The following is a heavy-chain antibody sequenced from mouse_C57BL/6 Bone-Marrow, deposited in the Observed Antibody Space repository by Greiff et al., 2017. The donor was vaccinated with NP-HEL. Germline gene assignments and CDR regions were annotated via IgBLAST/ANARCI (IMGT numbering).Heavy chain of an antibody. V-gene: IGHV5-6*01. D-gene: IGHD2-5*01. CDR3: ARHYYSNYFDY. CDR1: GFTFSSYG. J-gene: IGHJ2*01. Sequence: EVKLVESGGDGVKPGGSLKLSCAASGFTFSSYGMSWVRQTPDKRLEWVATIRSGGSYTYYPDSVKGRFTISRDNAKNTLYLQMSSLKSEDTAMYYCARHYYSNYFDYWGQGTTLTVSS. CDR2: IRSGGSYT.